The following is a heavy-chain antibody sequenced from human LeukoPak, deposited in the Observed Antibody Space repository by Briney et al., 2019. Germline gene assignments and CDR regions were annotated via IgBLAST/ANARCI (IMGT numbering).Heavy chain of an antibody. J-gene: IGHJ4*02. D-gene: IGHD1-26*01. CDR1: GFTFSGSA. CDR3: TRHYSSGLRSYYGDFDY. Sequence: GGSLRLSCAASGFTFSGSAMHWVRQASGKGLEWVGRIRSKANSYATAYAASVKGRFTISRDDSKNTAYLQMNSLKTEDTAVYYCTRHYSSGLRSYYGDFDYWGQGTLVTVSS. CDR2: IRSKANSYAT. V-gene: IGHV3-73*01.